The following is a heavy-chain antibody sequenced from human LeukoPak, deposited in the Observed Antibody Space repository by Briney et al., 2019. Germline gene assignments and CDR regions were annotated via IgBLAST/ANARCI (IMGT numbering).Heavy chain of an antibody. CDR3: ARDGSGWSFDY. CDR1: GFTFSDYW. J-gene: IGHJ4*02. V-gene: IGHV3-74*01. CDR2: INRDGRST. D-gene: IGHD6-19*01. Sequence: GGSLRLSCAASGFTFSDYWMHWVRQVPGKGPVWVSRINRDGRSTNYADSVKGRFTISRDNAKNTLYLQMDSLRAEDTAVYYCARDGSGWSFDYWGQGTLVTVSS.